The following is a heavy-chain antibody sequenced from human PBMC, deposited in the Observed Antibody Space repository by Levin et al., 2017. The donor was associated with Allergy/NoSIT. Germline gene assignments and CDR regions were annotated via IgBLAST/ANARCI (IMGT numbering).Heavy chain of an antibody. D-gene: IGHD4-17*01. V-gene: IGHV4-39*01. Sequence: SPTLSLPCTVSGGSISSSSYYWGWIRQPPGKGLEWIGSIYYSGSTYYNPSLKSRVTISVDTSKNQFSLKLSSVTAADTAVYYCARQDYGQLRGAFDIWGQGTMVTVSS. CDR2: IYYSGST. CDR3: ARQDYGQLRGAFDI. CDR1: GGSISSSSYY. J-gene: IGHJ3*02.